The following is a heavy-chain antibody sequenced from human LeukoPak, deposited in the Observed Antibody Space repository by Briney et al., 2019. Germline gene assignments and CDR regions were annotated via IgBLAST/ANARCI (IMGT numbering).Heavy chain of an antibody. V-gene: IGHV3-30*18. CDR1: GFTFSSYG. J-gene: IGHJ4*02. Sequence: GGSLRLSCAASGFTFSSYGMHWVRQAPGKGLEWVAVISYDGSNKYYADSVKGRFTISRDNSKNTLYLQMNSLRAEDTAVYYCAKDTTYYYDSSGQDYWGQGTLVTVSS. CDR2: ISYDGSNK. D-gene: IGHD3-22*01. CDR3: AKDTTYYYDSSGQDY.